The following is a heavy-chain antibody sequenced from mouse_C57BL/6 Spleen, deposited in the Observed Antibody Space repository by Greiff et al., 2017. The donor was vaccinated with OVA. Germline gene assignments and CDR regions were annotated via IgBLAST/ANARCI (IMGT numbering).Heavy chain of an antibody. D-gene: IGHD1-1*01. CDR2: ISSGGSYT. CDR3: TRQRYYGSYWYFDV. Sequence: EVQLQESGGDLVKPGGSLKLSCAASGFTFSSYGMSWVRQTPDKRLEWVATISSGGSYTYYPDSVKGRFTISRENAKNTLYLQMSSLKSEDTAMYYCTRQRYYGSYWYFDVWGTGTTVTVSS. V-gene: IGHV5-6*01. J-gene: IGHJ1*03. CDR1: GFTFSSYG.